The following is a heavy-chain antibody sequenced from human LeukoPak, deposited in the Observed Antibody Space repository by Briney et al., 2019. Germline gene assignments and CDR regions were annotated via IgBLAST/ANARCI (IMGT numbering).Heavy chain of an antibody. D-gene: IGHD6-13*01. J-gene: IGHJ6*04. CDR2: ISAYNGNT. Sequence: ASVKVSCKASGYTFTSYGISWVRQAPGQGLEWMGWISAYNGNTNYAQKLQGRVTMTTDTPTSTAYMELRSLRSDDTAVYYCARSSSWPVLLGMDVWGKGTTVTVSS. CDR1: GYTFTSYG. CDR3: ARSSSWPVLLGMDV. V-gene: IGHV1-18*04.